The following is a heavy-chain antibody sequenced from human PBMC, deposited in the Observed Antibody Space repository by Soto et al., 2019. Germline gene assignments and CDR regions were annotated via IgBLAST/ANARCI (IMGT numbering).Heavy chain of an antibody. CDR1: GGSISSSNW. Sequence: QVQLQESGPGLVKPSGTLSLTCAVSGGSISSSNWWSWVRQPPGKGLEWIGEIYHSGSTNYNPSLRSRVTISVDKSKNQFSLKLSSVTAADTAVYYCARELRFLEWPGHAGPDYWGQGTLVTVSS. CDR3: ARELRFLEWPGHAGPDY. CDR2: IYHSGST. V-gene: IGHV4-4*02. J-gene: IGHJ4*02. D-gene: IGHD3-3*01.